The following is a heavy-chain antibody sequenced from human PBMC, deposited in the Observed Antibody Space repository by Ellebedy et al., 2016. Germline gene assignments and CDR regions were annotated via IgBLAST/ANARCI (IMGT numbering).Heavy chain of an antibody. CDR2: VHPNTGGT. J-gene: IGHJ6*03. CDR3: ARDYGRSSEKRWYYYMDV. CDR1: RYTFSDYY. V-gene: IGHV1-2*02. Sequence: ASVKVSXKASRYTFSDYYMHWVRQAPGQGLEWMGWVHPNTGGTHYALRFQGRVTMTRDTSISTIYMELSRLRSDDTAVFYCARDYGRSSEKRWYYYMDVWGKGTTVTVSS. D-gene: IGHD6-6*01.